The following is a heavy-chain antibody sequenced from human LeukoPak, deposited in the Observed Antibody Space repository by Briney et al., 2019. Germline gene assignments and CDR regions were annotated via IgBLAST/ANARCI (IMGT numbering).Heavy chain of an antibody. Sequence: KPSETLSLTCTVSGGSISSYYWSWIRQPPGKGLEWIGYIYYSGSTNYNPSLKSRVTISVDTSKNQFSLKLSPVTAADTAVYYCARTRYYYNSRSYGAPYYFDYWGQGTLVTVSS. V-gene: IGHV4-59*08. CDR3: ARTRYYYNSRSYGAPYYFDY. D-gene: IGHD3-10*01. J-gene: IGHJ4*02. CDR2: IYYSGST. CDR1: GGSISSYY.